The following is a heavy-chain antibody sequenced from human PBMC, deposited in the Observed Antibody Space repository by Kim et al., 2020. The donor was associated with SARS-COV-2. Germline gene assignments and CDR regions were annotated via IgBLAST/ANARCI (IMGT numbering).Heavy chain of an antibody. CDR1: GFTFSSYA. CDR2: ISYDGSNK. J-gene: IGHJ6*03. D-gene: IGHD4-17*01. V-gene: IGHV3-30-3*01. Sequence: GGSLRLSCAASGFTFSSYAIHWVRQAPGKGLEWVAVISYDGSNKYYADSVKGRFTISRDNSKNTLYLQMNSLRAEDTAVYYCARDVRWGRYGDYAVNYYYYYMDVWGKGTTVTVSS. CDR3: ARDVRWGRYGDYAVNYYYYYMDV.